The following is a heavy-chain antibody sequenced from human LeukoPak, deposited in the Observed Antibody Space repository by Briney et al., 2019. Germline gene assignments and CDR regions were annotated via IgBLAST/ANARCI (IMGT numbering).Heavy chain of an antibody. D-gene: IGHD3-3*01. CDR2: IRYDGSNK. CDR1: GFTFSSYG. Sequence: GGSLRLSCAASGFTFSSYGMHWVRQAPGKGLEWVAFIRYDGSNKYYADSVKGRFTISGDNSKNTLYLQMNSLRAEDTAVYYCAKSVTIFGVVTTIDFDYWGQGTLVTVSS. CDR3: AKSVTIFGVVTTIDFDY. V-gene: IGHV3-30*02. J-gene: IGHJ4*02.